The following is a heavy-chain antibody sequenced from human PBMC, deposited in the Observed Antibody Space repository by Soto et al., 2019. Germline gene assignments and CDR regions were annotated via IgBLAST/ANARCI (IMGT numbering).Heavy chain of an antibody. V-gene: IGHV3-23*01. Sequence: PGGSLRLSCAASGFTFSSYAMSWVRQAPGKGLEWVSAISGSGGSTYYADSVKGRFTISRDNSKNTLYLQMNSLRAEDTAVYYCAKDGPAWAVYYYGMGVWGQGTTVTVSS. D-gene: IGHD2-15*01. CDR2: ISGSGGST. J-gene: IGHJ6*02. CDR1: GFTFSSYA. CDR3: AKDGPAWAVYYYGMGV.